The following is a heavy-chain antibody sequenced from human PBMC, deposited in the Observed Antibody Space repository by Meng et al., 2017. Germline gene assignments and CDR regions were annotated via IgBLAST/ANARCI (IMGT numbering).Heavy chain of an antibody. CDR2: ISAYNGNT. CDR1: GYTFTSYG. J-gene: IGHJ6*02. Sequence: ASVKVSCKAPGYTFTSYGISWVRQAPGQGLEWMGWISAYNGNTNYAQKLQGRVTMTTDTSTSTAYMELRSLRSDDTAVYYCARDRENYYDSGSYLMRDYYYYGMDVWGQGTTVTVSS. D-gene: IGHD3-10*01. V-gene: IGHV1-18*01. CDR3: ARDRENYYDSGSYLMRDYYYYGMDV.